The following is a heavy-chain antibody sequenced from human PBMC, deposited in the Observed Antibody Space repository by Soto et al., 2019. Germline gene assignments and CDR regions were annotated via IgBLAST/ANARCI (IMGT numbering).Heavy chain of an antibody. CDR1: GFTFSSYW. J-gene: IGHJ4*02. CDR3: ARGDSSGWRPFDY. Sequence: RGSLRLSCAASGFTFSSYWMSWVRQAPGKGLEWVANIKQDGSEKYYVDSVKGRFTISRDNAKNSLYLQMNSLRAEDTAVYYCARGDSSGWRPFDYWGQGTLVTVSS. V-gene: IGHV3-7*01. D-gene: IGHD6-19*01. CDR2: IKQDGSEK.